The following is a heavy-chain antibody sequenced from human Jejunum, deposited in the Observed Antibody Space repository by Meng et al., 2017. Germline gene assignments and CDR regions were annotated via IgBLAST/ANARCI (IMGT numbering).Heavy chain of an antibody. CDR3: ARDSMGSLDY. J-gene: IGHJ4*02. V-gene: IGHV4-61*08. CDR1: GGSVGRAGYQ. Sequence: QVQPQESGPGLVRPSETLSLIRTVSGGSVGRAGYQWGWIRQPPGRGLEWIGYANTNYNPSLKRRVTISLDTSRNLFSLSLTSVTAADTAVYYCARDSMGSLDYWGQGILVTVSS. CDR2: ANT. D-gene: IGHD1-26*01.